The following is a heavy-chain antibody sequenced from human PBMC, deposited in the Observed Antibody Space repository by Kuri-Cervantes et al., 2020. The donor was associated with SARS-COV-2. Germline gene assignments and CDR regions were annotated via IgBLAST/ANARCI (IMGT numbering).Heavy chain of an antibody. J-gene: IGHJ4*02. CDR1: GFTFSSYE. Sequence: GESLKISCAASGFTFSSYEMNWVRQAPGKGLEWVSSISSSSSYIYYADSVKGRFTISRDNAKNSLYLQMNSLRAEDTAVYYCARDQGWAPGSSDYFDYWGQGTLVTVSS. CDR3: ARDQGWAPGSSDYFDY. CDR2: ISSSSSYI. V-gene: IGHV3-21*01. D-gene: IGHD6-6*01.